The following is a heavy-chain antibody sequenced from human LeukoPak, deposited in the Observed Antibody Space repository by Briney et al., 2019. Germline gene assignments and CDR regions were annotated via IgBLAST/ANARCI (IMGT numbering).Heavy chain of an antibody. CDR3: ASRAYGSSGYTDY. Sequence: SETLSLTCRVSGASINSGSNYWGWIRQPPGKTLEWIGSIYSSGSTYYNPSLKSRVIIMIDTPKNHFSLTLSSVTAADTAVYYCASRAYGSSGYTDYWGQGTLVTVSS. CDR1: GASINSGSNY. V-gene: IGHV4-39*07. J-gene: IGHJ4*02. CDR2: IYSSGST. D-gene: IGHD3-22*01.